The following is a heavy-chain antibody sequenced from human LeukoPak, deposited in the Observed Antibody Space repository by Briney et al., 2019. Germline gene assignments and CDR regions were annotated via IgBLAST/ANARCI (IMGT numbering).Heavy chain of an antibody. D-gene: IGHD5-18*01. J-gene: IGHJ6*03. CDR1: GFTFSSYA. CDR3: ARDASWIQPSHYYYYYMDV. Sequence: GSLRLSCAASGFTFSSYAMHWVRQGPGKGLEYVSAISSNGGSTYYANSVKGRFTISRDNSKNTLYLQMGSLRAEDMAVYYCARDASWIQPSHYYYYYMDVWGKGTTVTVSS. V-gene: IGHV3-64*01. CDR2: ISSNGGST.